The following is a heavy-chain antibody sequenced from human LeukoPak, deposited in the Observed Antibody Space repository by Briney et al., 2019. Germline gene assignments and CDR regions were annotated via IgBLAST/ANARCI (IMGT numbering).Heavy chain of an antibody. J-gene: IGHJ4*02. CDR3: ARDESLELLPDHPPFDY. CDR1: GGTFSSYA. CDR2: ISAYNGNT. Sequence: VASVKVSCKASGGTFSSYAISWVRQAPGRGLEWMGWISAYNGNTNYAQKLQGRVTMTTDTSTSTAYMELRSLRSDDTAVYYCARDESLELLPDHPPFDYWGQGTLVTVSS. D-gene: IGHD1-7*01. V-gene: IGHV1-18*01.